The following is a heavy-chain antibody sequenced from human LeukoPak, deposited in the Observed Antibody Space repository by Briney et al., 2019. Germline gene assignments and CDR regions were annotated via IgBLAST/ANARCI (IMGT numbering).Heavy chain of an antibody. CDR2: INHSGST. Sequence: SETLSLTCAVYGGSFSAYYWSWIRQPPGKGLEWIGEINHSGSTNYNPSLKSRVTISVDTSKNQFSLKLSSVTAADTAVYYCARQDVNWYFDLWGRGTLVTVSS. CDR3: ARQDVNWYFDL. CDR1: GGSFSAYY. V-gene: IGHV4-34*01. D-gene: IGHD5-24*01. J-gene: IGHJ2*01.